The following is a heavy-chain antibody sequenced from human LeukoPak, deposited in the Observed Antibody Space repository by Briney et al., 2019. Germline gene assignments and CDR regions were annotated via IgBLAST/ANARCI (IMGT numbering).Heavy chain of an antibody. D-gene: IGHD2-2*01. CDR1: GGSISSSSYY. CDR2: IYYSGST. CDR3: AALPRDIVVVPAAMRFDY. J-gene: IGHJ4*02. Sequence: SGTLSLTCTVSGGSISSSSYYWGWIRQPPGKGLEWIGSIYYSGSTYYNPSLKSRVTISVDTSKNQFSLKLSSVTAADTAVYYCAALPRDIVVVPAAMRFDYWGQGTLVTVSS. V-gene: IGHV4-39*01.